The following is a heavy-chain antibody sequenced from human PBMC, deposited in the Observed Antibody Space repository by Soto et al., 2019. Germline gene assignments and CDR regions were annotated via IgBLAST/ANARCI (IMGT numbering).Heavy chain of an antibody. D-gene: IGHD1-26*01. CDR1: GDSVSSDIAA. CDR3: AGDHVGSPGDY. Sequence: SQTLSLTCAISGDSVSSDIAAWNWIRDSPSRGLEWLGRTYYRSRWLNEYALSLKGRIIITPDTSKNQFSLQLNSVTPEDTAVYYCAGDHVGSPGDYWGQGTLVNVSS. J-gene: IGHJ4*02. V-gene: IGHV6-1*01. CDR2: TYYRSRWLN.